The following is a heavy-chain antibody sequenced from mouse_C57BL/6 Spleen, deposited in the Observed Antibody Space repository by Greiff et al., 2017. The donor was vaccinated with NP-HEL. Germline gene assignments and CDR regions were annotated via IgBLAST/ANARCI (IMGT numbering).Heavy chain of an antibody. V-gene: IGHV5-6*02. D-gene: IGHD2-4*01. CDR2: ISSGGSYT. CDR1: GFTFSSYG. CDR3: ARPYDYDGYAMDY. Sequence: EVMLVESGGDLVKPGGSLKLSCAASGFTFSSYGMSWVRQTPDKRLEWVATISSGGSYTYYPDSVKGRFTISRDNAKNTLYLQMSSLKSEDTAMYYCARPYDYDGYAMDYWGQGTSVTVSS. J-gene: IGHJ4*01.